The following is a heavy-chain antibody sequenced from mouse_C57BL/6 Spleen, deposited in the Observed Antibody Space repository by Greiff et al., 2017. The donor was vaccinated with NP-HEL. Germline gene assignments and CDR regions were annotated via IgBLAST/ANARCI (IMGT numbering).Heavy chain of an antibody. CDR2: ISGGGGNT. CDR3: ASLLTGTWYFDV. V-gene: IGHV5-9*01. Sequence: EVKLVESGGGLVKPGGSLKLSCAASGFTFSSYTMSWVRQTPEKRLEWVATISGGGGNTYYPDSVKGRFTISRDNAKNTLYLQMSSLRSEDTALYYCASLLTGTWYFDVWGTGTTVTVSS. CDR1: GFTFSSYT. J-gene: IGHJ1*03. D-gene: IGHD4-1*01.